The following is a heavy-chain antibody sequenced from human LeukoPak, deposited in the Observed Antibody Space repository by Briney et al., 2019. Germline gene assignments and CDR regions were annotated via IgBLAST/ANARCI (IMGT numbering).Heavy chain of an antibody. D-gene: IGHD6-6*01. Sequence: GGSLTLSCTVSEFTFTSYDLNWARQAPGQGLELVSYISSSGNTISYADSVKGRFTISRDNAKNSLYLQVISLRAEDTAVYYCARGPSIAARYDAFDIWGQGTMVTVSS. CDR1: EFTFTSYD. V-gene: IGHV3-48*03. CDR3: ARGPSIAARYDAFDI. CDR2: ISSSGNTI. J-gene: IGHJ3*02.